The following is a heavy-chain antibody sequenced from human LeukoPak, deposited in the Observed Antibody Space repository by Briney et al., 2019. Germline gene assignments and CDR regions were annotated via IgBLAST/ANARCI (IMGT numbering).Heavy chain of an antibody. CDR3: ARPSGSKGGTIDI. CDR1: GFTFSSYS. CDR2: ISSSSSYI. V-gene: IGHV3-21*01. J-gene: IGHJ3*02. D-gene: IGHD1-26*01. Sequence: PGGSLRLSCAASGFTFSSYSMNWVRQAPGKGLEWVSSISSSSSYIYYADSVKGRFTISRDNAKNSLYLQMNSLRAEDTAVYYCARPSGSKGGTIDIWGQGTMVTVSS.